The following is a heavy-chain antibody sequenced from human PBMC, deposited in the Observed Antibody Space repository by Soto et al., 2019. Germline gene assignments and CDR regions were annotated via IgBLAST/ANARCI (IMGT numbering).Heavy chain of an antibody. D-gene: IGHD1-20*01. CDR1: GFPFSTYW. CDR3: ARHMTGTTGIFDY. V-gene: IGHV3-74*01. CDR2: ISSDGSST. Sequence: EVQLVQSGGGLVQPGGSLRLSCAASGFPFSTYWMHWVRQAPGKGLVWVSRISSDGSSTNYADFVKGRFTISRDNAKNTLYLQMNSLRAEDTAVYSCARHMTGTTGIFDYWGPGTPVTVSS. J-gene: IGHJ4*02.